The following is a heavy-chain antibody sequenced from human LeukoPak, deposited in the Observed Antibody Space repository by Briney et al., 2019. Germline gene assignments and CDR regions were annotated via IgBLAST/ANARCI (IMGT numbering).Heavy chain of an antibody. CDR2: IYYSGST. D-gene: IGHD5-18*01. CDR1: GGSISSSSYY. CDR3: ARDRGYSYGRNNFDY. J-gene: IGHJ4*02. Sequence: SETLSLTCTVSGGSISSSSYYWGWIRQPPGKGLEWIGSIYYSGSTYYNPSHKSRVTISVDTSKNQFSLQLNSVTPEDTAVYYCARDRGYSYGRNNFDYWGQGTLVTVSS. V-gene: IGHV4-39*07.